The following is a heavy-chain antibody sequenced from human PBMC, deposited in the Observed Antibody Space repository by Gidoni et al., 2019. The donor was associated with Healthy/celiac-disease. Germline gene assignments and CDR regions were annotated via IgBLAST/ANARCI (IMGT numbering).Heavy chain of an antibody. Sequence: QVQLVQSGAEVTKPGSSVKVSCTASGGTFSSYVISWVRQAPGQGLEWMGGIIPIFGTTNYAQKFQGRVTITADESTSTAYMELSSRRSEDTAVYYCAREGYGSFPNWFDPWGQGTLVTVSS. CDR1: GGTFSSYV. CDR2: IIPIFGTT. V-gene: IGHV1-69*01. D-gene: IGHD3-10*01. J-gene: IGHJ5*02. CDR3: AREGYGSFPNWFDP.